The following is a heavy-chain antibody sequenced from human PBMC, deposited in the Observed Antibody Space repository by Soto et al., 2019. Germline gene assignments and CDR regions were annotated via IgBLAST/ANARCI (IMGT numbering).Heavy chain of an antibody. CDR2: IYYSGST. J-gene: IGHJ4*02. CDR1: GGSISSGGYY. V-gene: IGHV4-31*03. Sequence: SETLSLTCTVSGGSISSGGYYWNWIRQHPGKGPEWIGYIYYSGSTYYNPSLKSRVTISVDTSKNQFSLKLSSVTAADTAVYYCARVRDSGYDFPTFFDYWGQGTLVTVSS. CDR3: ARVRDSGYDFPTFFDY. D-gene: IGHD5-12*01.